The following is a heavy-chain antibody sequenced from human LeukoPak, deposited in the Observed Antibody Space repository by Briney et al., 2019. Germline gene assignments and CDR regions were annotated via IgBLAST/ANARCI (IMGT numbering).Heavy chain of an antibody. CDR1: GGTFSSYA. CDR2: IIPIFGTA. J-gene: IGHJ4*02. CDR3: ARPFTVAATKSDDYGDYLSGIAWGD. D-gene: IGHD4-17*01. Sequence: SVKVSCKASGGTFSSYAISLVRLAPGQGLEWMGVIIPIFGTANYAQTFHGRVTITADESTSTAYMELSSLRSQDTAVYYCARPFTVAATKSDDYGDYLSGIAWGDWGQGTLVTVSS. V-gene: IGHV1-69*13.